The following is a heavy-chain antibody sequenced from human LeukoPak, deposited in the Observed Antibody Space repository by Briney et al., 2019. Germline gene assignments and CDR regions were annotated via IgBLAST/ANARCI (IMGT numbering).Heavy chain of an antibody. J-gene: IGHJ3*01. CDR2: IHYSGTT. V-gene: IGHV4-59*11. CDR1: DDSINNHF. Sequence: SETLSLTCTLSDDSINNHFWSWVRQSPGRGLEWIGYIHYSGTTSYHPSLKRRATILLDASNNKFSLKLASVTAADTAVYFCARESGYRDTNYIGTFDFWGQGILITVSS. D-gene: IGHD1-7*01. CDR3: ARESGYRDTNYIGTFDF.